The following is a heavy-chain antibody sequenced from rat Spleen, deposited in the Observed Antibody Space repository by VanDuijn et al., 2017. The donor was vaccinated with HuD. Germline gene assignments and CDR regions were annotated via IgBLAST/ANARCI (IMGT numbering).Heavy chain of an antibody. CDR3: TIYSDYGNSPFAY. D-gene: IGHD1-3*01. CDR2: ISYDGTAT. Sequence: EVQLVESGGGLVQPGRSLKVSCAASGFTFSNYDMAWVRQAPTKGLEWVASISYDGTATYYRDSVKGRFTLSRDNAKSTLYLQMDSLRSEDTATYYCTIYSDYGNSPFAYWGQGTLVTVSS. CDR1: GFTFSNYD. V-gene: IGHV5-20*01. J-gene: IGHJ3*01.